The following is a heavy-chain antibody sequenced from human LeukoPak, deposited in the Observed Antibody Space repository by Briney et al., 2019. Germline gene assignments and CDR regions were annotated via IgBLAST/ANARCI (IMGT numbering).Heavy chain of an antibody. D-gene: IGHD4-17*01. Sequence: GRSLTVSCAASGFTFSSYGMHWVRQAPGKGLEWVAVIWYDGSNKYYADSVKDRFTISRDNSKDTLYLQMNSLRDEDTAVYYCARDGGGTSVTPSYWGQGTTASASS. CDR1: GFTFSSYG. V-gene: IGHV3-33*01. CDR2: IWYDGSNK. J-gene: IGHJ6*01. CDR3: ARDGGGTSVTPSY.